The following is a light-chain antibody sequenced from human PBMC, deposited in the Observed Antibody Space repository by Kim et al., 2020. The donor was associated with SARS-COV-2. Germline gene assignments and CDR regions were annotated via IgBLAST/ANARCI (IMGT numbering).Light chain of an antibody. Sequence: QSITITCTATSSDVGGYKYVSWYQQHPGKAPKLVIYEVDNRPSGVSIRFSGSKSGNTASLTISGLQAEDEADYYCSSYIRGSTNYVFGTGTKVTVL. CDR3: SSYIRGSTNYV. J-gene: IGLJ1*01. CDR2: EVD. V-gene: IGLV2-14*01. CDR1: SSDVGGYKY.